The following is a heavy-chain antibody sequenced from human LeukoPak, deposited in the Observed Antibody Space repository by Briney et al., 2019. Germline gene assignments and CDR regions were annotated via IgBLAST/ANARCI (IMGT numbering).Heavy chain of an antibody. J-gene: IGHJ5*02. V-gene: IGHV6-1*01. CDR3: ARDSGGSSWDWDLGNWFDP. CDR1: GDSVSTNSAA. CDR2: TYYKSKWCN. D-gene: IGHD6-13*01. Sequence: SQTLSLTCAISGDSVSTNSAAWNWIRQSPSRGLEWLGRTYYKSKWCNDYAVSVKTRITINPDTSKNQFSLQLNSVTPEDTAVYYCARDSGGSSWDWDLGNWFDPWGQGTLVTVSS.